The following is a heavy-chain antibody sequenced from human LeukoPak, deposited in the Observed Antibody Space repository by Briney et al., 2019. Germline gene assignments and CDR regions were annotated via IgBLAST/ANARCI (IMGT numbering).Heavy chain of an antibody. CDR1: GGSISSYY. D-gene: IGHD6-13*01. Sequence: SETLSLTCTVSGGSISSYYWSWIRQPPGKGLEWIGYIYYSGSINYNPSLKSRVTISVDTSKNQFSLKLSSVTAADTAVYYCARGVYIAAAQYAYWGQGTLVTVSS. CDR2: IYYSGSI. CDR3: ARGVYIAAAQYAY. J-gene: IGHJ4*02. V-gene: IGHV4-59*01.